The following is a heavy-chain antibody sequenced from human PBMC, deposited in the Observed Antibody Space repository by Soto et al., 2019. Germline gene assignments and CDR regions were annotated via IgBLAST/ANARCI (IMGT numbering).Heavy chain of an antibody. V-gene: IGHV1-3*01. CDR2: INAGNGNT. J-gene: IGHJ4*02. D-gene: IGHD5-12*01. CDR1: GYTFTSYA. CDR3: ARDPGEYSGYDLGSYFDY. Sequence: QVQLVQSGAEVKKPGASVKVSCKASGYTFTSYAMHWVRQAPGQRLEWMGWINAGNGNTKYSQKFQGRVTITRDTSASTAYIELSSVRSEDTAVYYCARDPGEYSGYDLGSYFDYWGQGTLVTVSS.